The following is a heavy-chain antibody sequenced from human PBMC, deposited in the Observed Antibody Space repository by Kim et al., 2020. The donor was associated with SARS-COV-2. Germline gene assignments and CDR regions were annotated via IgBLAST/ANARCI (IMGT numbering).Heavy chain of an antibody. CDR3: ARDQRETAYSSGWYNYCYYTVG. V-gene: IGHV3-7*01. CDR1: GFTFSSYW. Sequence: GGSLRLSCAASGFTFSSYWMSWVRQAPGKGLEWVANIKQDGSEKYYVDSVKGRFTISRDNAKNSLYLQMNSLRDEDTAVYYCARDQRETAYSSGWYNYCYYTVGGGEGAPGTVS. J-gene: IGHJ6*03. D-gene: IGHD6-19*01. CDR2: IKQDGSEK.